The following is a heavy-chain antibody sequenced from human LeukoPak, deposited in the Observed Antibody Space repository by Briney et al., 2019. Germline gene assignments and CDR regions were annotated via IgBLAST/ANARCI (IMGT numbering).Heavy chain of an antibody. CDR2: IYYSGST. CDR3: ASSNWLRDANFDS. J-gene: IGHJ4*02. Sequence: SETLSLTCTVSGGSISSSSYYWGWIRQPPGKGLEWIGSIYYSGSTYYNPSLKSRVTISIDTPKNQFSLKLTSVTASDSAVYYCASSNWLRDANFDSWGQGTLVTVSS. V-gene: IGHV4-39*07. D-gene: IGHD6-13*01. CDR1: GGSISSSSYY.